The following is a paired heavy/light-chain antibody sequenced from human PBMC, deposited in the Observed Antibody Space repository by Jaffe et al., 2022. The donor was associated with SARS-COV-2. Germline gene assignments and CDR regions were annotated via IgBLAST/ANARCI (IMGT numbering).Heavy chain of an antibody. V-gene: IGHV3-30*04. J-gene: IGHJ3*02. CDR1: GFTFETCV. CDR2: ISRDERNK. D-gene: IGHD6-19*01. Sequence: QVQLVESGGGVVQPGGSLRLSCAASGFTFETCVMHWVRQAPGKGLEWVAAISRDERNKHYAASVKGQFTISRDNSKKTVYLQMNNLRVEDMALYYCAREGYGSGRAGTLDIWGLGTMVTVS. CDR3: AREGYGSGRAGTLDI.
Light chain of an antibody. CDR2: AAS. J-gene: IGKJ5*01. V-gene: IGKV1D-16*01. Sequence: DIQMTQSPSSLSASVGDRVTITCRASQDISNWLVWYQQKPEKAPKFLIYAASSLRSGVPSRFSGSGSGTDFTLTISSLQPEDFATYYCQQYDSYPITFGQGTRLEMK. CDR3: QQYDSYPIT. CDR1: QDISNW.